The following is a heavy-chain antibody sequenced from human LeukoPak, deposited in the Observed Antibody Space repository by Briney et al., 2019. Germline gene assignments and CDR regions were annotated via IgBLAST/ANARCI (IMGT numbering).Heavy chain of an antibody. D-gene: IGHD6-19*01. CDR3: ARDGGEQWLITRYFYGMDV. V-gene: IGHV3-33*01. CDR1: GCIFRSYG. CDR2: IWYDGSNK. Sequence: GGSLRLSCAVSGCIFRSYGMHWVRQAPGKGLGWVAVIWYDGSNKYYADSVKGRFTISRDNSRNTLYLQMNSLRAEDTAVYYCARDGGEQWLITRYFYGMDVWGQGTTVTVSS. J-gene: IGHJ6*02.